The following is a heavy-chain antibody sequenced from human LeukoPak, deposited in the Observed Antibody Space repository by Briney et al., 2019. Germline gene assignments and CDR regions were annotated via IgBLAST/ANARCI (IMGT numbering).Heavy chain of an antibody. D-gene: IGHD6-13*01. CDR2: ISSSSSYI. CDR3: ASPTQIAAAGTGAFDI. Sequence: GGSLRLSSAACGFTFSSYSMNWVRQAPGKGLEWVSSISSSSSYIYYADFVKGRFTLSRDNAKNSLYLQMNSLRAEDTAVYYCASPTQIAAAGTGAFDIWGQGTMVTVSS. CDR1: GFTFSSYS. J-gene: IGHJ3*02. V-gene: IGHV3-21*01.